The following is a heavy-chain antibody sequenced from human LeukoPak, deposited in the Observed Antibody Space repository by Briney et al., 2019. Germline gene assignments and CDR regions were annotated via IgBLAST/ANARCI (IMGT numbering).Heavy chain of an antibody. CDR2: INPSGGST. J-gene: IGHJ6*02. V-gene: IGHV1-46*01. D-gene: IGHD6-6*01. CDR3: AREEYSSSGGPYYYYYYGMDV. CDR1: GYTFTSYY. Sequence: ASVKVSCKASGYTFTSYYMHWVRQAPGQGLEWMGIINPSGGSTSYAQKFQGRVTMTRDTSTSTVYMELSSLRSEDTAVYYCAREEYSSSGGPYYYYYYGMDVWAKGPRSPSP.